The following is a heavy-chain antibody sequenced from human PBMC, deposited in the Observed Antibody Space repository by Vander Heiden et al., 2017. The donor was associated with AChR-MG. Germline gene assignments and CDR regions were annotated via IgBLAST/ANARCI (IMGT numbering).Heavy chain of an antibody. D-gene: IGHD1-26*01. CDR3: ARHRGSFPGGWFES. Sequence: VQLVQSGGGVVQPGTSLRLSCAVSGFTFRSSGMDWVRQDPGKGLEWVAVIWDDGSKQYYADSVKGRFTISRDDSKNTLYLQMNSMRGEDTAVYYCARHRGSFPGGWFESWGHGTLVTVSS. CDR2: IWDDGSKQ. CDR1: GFTFRSSG. J-gene: IGHJ5*01. V-gene: IGHV3-33*08.